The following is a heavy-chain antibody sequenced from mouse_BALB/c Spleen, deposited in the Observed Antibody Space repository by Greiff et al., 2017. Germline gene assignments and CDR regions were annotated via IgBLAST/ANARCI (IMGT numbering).Heavy chain of an antibody. J-gene: IGHJ4*01. CDR1: GYTFTSYW. CDR3: TREEYCAMDY. CDR2: IYTGDGDT. Sequence: QVQLQQSGAELARPGASVKLSCKASGYTFTSYWMQWVKQRPGQGLEWIGAIYTGDGDTRYTQKFKGKATLTADKSSSTAYMQLSSMASEDSAVYYCTREEYCAMDYWGQGTSVTVSS. V-gene: IGHV1-87*01. D-gene: IGHD5-2*01.